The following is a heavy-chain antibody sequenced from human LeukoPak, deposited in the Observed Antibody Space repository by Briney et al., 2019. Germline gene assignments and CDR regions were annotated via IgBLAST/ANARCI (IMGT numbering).Heavy chain of an antibody. V-gene: IGHV4-34*01. J-gene: IGHJ4*02. CDR2: INHSGST. D-gene: IGHD3-22*01. CDR3: ARFDDSSGYYPHYYFDY. Sequence: SETLSLTCAVYGGSFSGYYWSWIRQPPGKGLEWIGEINHSGSTNYNPSLKSRVTISVDTSKNQFSLKLSSVTAADTAVYYCARFDDSSGYYPHYYFDYWGQGTLVTVSS. CDR1: GGSFSGYY.